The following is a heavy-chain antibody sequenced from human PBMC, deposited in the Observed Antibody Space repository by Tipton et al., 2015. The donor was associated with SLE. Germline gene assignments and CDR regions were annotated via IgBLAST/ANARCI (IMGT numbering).Heavy chain of an antibody. CDR3: ARASCNGDECYGRPYFDS. CDR2: ISYDGSNK. J-gene: IGHJ4*02. Sequence: SLRLSCAASGFTFSSYAMHWVRQAPGKGLEWVAVISYDGSNKYYADSVKGRFTISRDNSKNTLYLQMNSLRAEDTAVYYCARASCNGDECYGRPYFDSWGQGTLVTVSS. CDR1: GFTFSSYA. V-gene: IGHV3-30*04. D-gene: IGHD2-8*02.